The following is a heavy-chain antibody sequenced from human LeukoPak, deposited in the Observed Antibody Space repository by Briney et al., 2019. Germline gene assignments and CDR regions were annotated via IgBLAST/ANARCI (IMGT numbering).Heavy chain of an antibody. V-gene: IGHV1-18*01. CDR3: ARTAGYSSGWYLAPASYYYYYYMDV. Sequence: ASVKVSCKASGYTFTSYGISWVRQAPGQGLEWMGWISAYNGNTNYAQKLQGRVTMTTDTSTSTAYMELRSLRSDDTAVYYCARTAGYSSGWYLAPASYYYYYYMDVWGKGTTVTVSS. CDR2: ISAYNGNT. CDR1: GYTFTSYG. J-gene: IGHJ6*03. D-gene: IGHD6-19*01.